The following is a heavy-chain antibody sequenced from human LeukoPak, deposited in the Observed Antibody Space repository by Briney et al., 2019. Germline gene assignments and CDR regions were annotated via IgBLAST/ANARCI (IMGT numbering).Heavy chain of an antibody. J-gene: IGHJ5*02. D-gene: IGHD3-10*01. CDR3: ARVWFGELLHWFDP. CDR1: GYTFTNYA. CDR2: ISAYNGNT. Sequence: ASVKVSCKASGYTFTNYAMNWVRQAPGQGLEWMGWISAYNGNTNYAQKLQGRVTMTTDTSTSTAYMELRSLRSDDTAVYYCARVWFGELLHWFDPWGQGTLVTVSS. V-gene: IGHV1-18*01.